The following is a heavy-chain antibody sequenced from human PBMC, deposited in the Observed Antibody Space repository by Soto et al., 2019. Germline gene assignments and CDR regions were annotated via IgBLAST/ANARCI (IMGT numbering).Heavy chain of an antibody. CDR2: ISGYNGNT. D-gene: IGHD5-18*01. CDR3: VRDETYSSYYFDY. CDR1: GYTFISYG. Sequence: QVQLVQSGGEVKQPGASVKVSCKASGYTFISYGFSWVRQAPGQGLEWMGWISGYNGNTDYAQKFQGRVAMTTDTSTSTAYMELRSLRADDTAVYYCVRDETYSSYYFDYWGQGTPVTVSS. V-gene: IGHV1-18*01. J-gene: IGHJ4*02.